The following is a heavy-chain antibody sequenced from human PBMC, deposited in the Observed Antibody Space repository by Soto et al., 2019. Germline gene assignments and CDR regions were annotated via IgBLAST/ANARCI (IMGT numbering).Heavy chain of an antibody. J-gene: IGHJ6*02. D-gene: IGHD2-15*01. CDR3: ARARSDSPGSSRGRRMDG. V-gene: IGHV4-61*01. Sequence: SETLSLTCVVSGDSVTFCHHYWTWIRRPPVKGLEWIGHIFFTGATNYSPSLKSRVTMSVDTSKSQFSLNLSSVTAAVSAIHHCARARSDSPGSSRGRRMDGWGQPTTVNPSS. CDR2: IFFTGAT. CDR1: GDSVTFCHHY.